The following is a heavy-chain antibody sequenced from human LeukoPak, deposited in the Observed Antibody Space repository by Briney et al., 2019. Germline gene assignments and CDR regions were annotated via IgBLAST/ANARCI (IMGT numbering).Heavy chain of an antibody. D-gene: IGHD6-19*01. V-gene: IGHV1-2*02. CDR3: ARDQSPRLLIAVIDKGWFDP. Sequence: ASVKVSCKASGGTFSSYAISWVRQAPGQGLEWMGWINPNSGGTNYAQKFQGRVTMTRDTSISTAYMELSRLRSDDTAVYYCARDQSPRLLIAVIDKGWFDPWGQGTLVTVSS. CDR1: GGTFSSYA. J-gene: IGHJ5*02. CDR2: INPNSGGT.